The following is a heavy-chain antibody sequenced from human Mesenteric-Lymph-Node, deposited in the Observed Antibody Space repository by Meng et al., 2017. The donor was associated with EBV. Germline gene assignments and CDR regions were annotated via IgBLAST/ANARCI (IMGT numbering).Heavy chain of an antibody. CDR1: GYTFTSYD. CDR2: MNPDNGNT. D-gene: IGHD2-2*01. J-gene: IGHJ4*02. V-gene: IGHV1-8*01. Sequence: QVQLGQSGAEAKKPWASVKVSCKAFGYTFTSYDINWVRQATGQGLEWIGWMNPDNGNTASAEKFQGRVTMTRNTSTNTAYMELNSPTSEDTAVYYCSRDSIYQGRDSWGQGTLVTVSS. CDR3: SRDSIYQGRDS.